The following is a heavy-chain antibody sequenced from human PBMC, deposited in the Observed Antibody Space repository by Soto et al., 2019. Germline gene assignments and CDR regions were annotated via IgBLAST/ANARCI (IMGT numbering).Heavy chain of an antibody. CDR3: ARDYYDY. CDR2: ISYDGSNK. J-gene: IGHJ4*02. D-gene: IGHD3-22*01. V-gene: IGHV3-30-3*01. Sequence: QVQLVESGGGVVQPGRSLRLSCAASGFTFSSYAMHWVRQAPGKGLEWVAVISYDGSNKYYADSVKGRFTISRDNSKNTLYLQMNGLRAEDTAVYYCARDYYDYWGQGTLVTVSS. CDR1: GFTFSSYA.